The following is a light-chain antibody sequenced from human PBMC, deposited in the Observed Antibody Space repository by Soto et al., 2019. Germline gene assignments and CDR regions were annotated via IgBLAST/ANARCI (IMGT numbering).Light chain of an antibody. CDR1: SSDIGDYKY. CDR2: DVS. Sequence: QSALTQPPSASGSPGQSVTISCTGTSSDIGDYKYVSWYQQHPGKAPKLIIYDVSERPSGVPDRFSGSKSGNTASLTISGLQAEDEAYYYCCSYAGSSYYVFGSGTKVTVL. V-gene: IGLV2-8*01. CDR3: CSYAGSSYYV. J-gene: IGLJ1*01.